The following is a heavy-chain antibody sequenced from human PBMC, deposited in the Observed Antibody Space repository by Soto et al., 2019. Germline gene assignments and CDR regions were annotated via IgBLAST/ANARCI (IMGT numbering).Heavy chain of an antibody. CDR3: ARDLEYSSSWSGMDV. Sequence: SVKVSCKASGFTFSSSAVQWVRQARGQRLEWIGWIVVGSGNANYAQKFQERVTITRDTSTSTAYMELSRLRSDDTAVYYCARDLEYSSSWSGMDVWGQGTTVTVSS. CDR2: IVVGSGNA. D-gene: IGHD6-13*01. V-gene: IGHV1-58*01. J-gene: IGHJ6*02. CDR1: GFTFSSSA.